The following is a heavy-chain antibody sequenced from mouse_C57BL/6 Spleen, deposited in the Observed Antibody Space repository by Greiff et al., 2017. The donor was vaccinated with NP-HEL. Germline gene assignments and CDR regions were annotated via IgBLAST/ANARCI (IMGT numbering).Heavy chain of an antibody. J-gene: IGHJ4*01. Sequence: QVQLQQPGAELVRPGSSVKLSCKASGYTFTSYWMHWVKQRPIQGLEWIGNIDPSDSETHYNQKFKDKATLTVDKSSSTAYMQLSSLTSEDSAVYYCARGAYSNYWYAMDYWGQGTSVTASS. D-gene: IGHD2-5*01. CDR1: GYTFTSYW. CDR2: IDPSDSET. CDR3: ARGAYSNYWYAMDY. V-gene: IGHV1-52*01.